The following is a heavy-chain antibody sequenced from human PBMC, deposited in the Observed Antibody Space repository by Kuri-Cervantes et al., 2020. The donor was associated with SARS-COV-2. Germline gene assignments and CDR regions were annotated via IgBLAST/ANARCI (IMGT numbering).Heavy chain of an antibody. CDR3: TTAGLVGNMYYFDY. V-gene: IGHV3-15*01. CDR1: GLTFSNAW. J-gene: IGHJ4*02. CDR2: IKTKTDGGTT. D-gene: IGHD2-15*01. Sequence: GESLKISCAASGLTFSNAWMGWFRQAPGKGLEWVGHIKTKTDGGTTDYAAPVKGRFTISRDDSKNTLYLQMNSLKTEDTAVYYCTTAGLVGNMYYFDYWGQGTLVTVSS.